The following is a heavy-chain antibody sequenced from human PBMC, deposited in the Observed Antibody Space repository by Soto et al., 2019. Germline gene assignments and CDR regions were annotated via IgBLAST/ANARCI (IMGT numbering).Heavy chain of an antibody. CDR1: GCSISRYY. D-gene: IGHD5-18*01. Sequence: ETLPLTCTGSGCSISRYYWSWIRQPPGKGLEWIGYIYYSGGTNYNPSLKSRVTISVDTSKNQFSLKLSSVTAADTAVYYCARYTAMSDFDYWGQGTLVTVSS. V-gene: IGHV4-59*01. J-gene: IGHJ4*02. CDR3: ARYTAMSDFDY. CDR2: IYYSGGT.